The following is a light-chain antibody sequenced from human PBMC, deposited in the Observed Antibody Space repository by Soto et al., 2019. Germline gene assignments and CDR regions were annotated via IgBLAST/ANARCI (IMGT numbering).Light chain of an antibody. CDR3: QQRSNWPPWT. V-gene: IGKV3-11*01. CDR2: DAS. Sequence: EIVLTQSPATLSLSPGERATLSGRASQSVSSYLAWYQQKPGRAPSLLIYDASTRATGVPARFSGSGSGTDFTLTISSLEPEDFAVYYCQQRSNWPPWTFGQGTKVEIK. J-gene: IGKJ1*01. CDR1: QSVSSY.